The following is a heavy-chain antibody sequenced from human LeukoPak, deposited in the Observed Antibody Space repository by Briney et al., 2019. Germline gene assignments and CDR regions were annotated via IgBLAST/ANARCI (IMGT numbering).Heavy chain of an antibody. J-gene: IGHJ2*01. CDR3: ARLSYYHSRGYYQRYFDL. D-gene: IGHD3-22*01. Sequence: GGSLRLSCAASGFTFSSYGMHWVRQAPGKGLEWVAFIRYDGSNKYYADSVKGRFTISRDNSKNTLYLQMNSLRAEDTAVYYCARLSYYHSRGYYQRYFDLWGRGTLVTVSS. V-gene: IGHV3-30*02. CDR2: IRYDGSNK. CDR1: GFTFSSYG.